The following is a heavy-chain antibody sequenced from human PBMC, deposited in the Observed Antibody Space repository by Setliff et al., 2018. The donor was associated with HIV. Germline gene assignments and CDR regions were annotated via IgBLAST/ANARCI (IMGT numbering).Heavy chain of an antibody. Sequence: SETLSLTCTVSGGSISSSSYYWGWIRQHPGKGLEWIGSIYYSGTTYYNPSLKSRITISVDTSKNQFSLKVNSVTAADTAVYYCASPKERYYYGSGTNVREYYGMDVWGQGTTVTVSS. CDR3: ASPKERYYYGSGTNVREYYGMDV. J-gene: IGHJ6*02. D-gene: IGHD3-10*01. CDR1: GGSISSSSYY. CDR2: IYYSGTT. V-gene: IGHV4-39*07.